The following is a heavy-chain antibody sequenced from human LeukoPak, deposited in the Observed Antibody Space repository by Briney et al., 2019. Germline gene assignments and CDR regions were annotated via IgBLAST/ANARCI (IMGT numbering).Heavy chain of an antibody. V-gene: IGHV1-69*04. J-gene: IGHJ6*02. D-gene: IGHD1-26*01. CDR2: IIPILGIA. CDR1: GGTFSSYA. Sequence: SVKVSCKASGGTFSSYAISWVRQAPGQGLEWMGRIIPILGIANYAQKFQGRVTIIADKFTSTAYMELSSLRSEDTAVYYCARDQKVGATPYFGMDVWGQGTTVTVSS. CDR3: ARDQKVGATPYFGMDV.